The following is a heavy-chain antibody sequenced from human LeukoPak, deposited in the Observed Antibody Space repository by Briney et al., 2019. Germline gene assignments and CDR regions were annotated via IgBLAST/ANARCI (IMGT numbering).Heavy chain of an antibody. CDR1: GGSINSYY. J-gene: IGHJ5*02. D-gene: IGHD6-19*01. CDR3: ARRGYSSGSNWFDP. Sequence: SSETLSLTCTVSGGSINSYYWSWIRQPPGKGLEWIGYIYHIGSTNYNPSLRGRATISVDTSNNQFYLKLSSVTAADTAVYYCARRGYSSGSNWFDPWGQGTLVTVSS. CDR2: IYHIGST. V-gene: IGHV4-59*08.